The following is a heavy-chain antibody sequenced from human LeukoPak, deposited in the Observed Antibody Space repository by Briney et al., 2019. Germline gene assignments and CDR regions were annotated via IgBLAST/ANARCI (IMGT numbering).Heavy chain of an antibody. CDR2: INPNSGGT. CDR3: ARGPADGSYDY. Sequence: ASVKVSCKASGYTFTVYYLHWMRQAPGQGLEWMGWINPNSGGTNYAQKFQGRVTMTRDTSINTAYMELNSLRSDDTAIYYCARGPADGSYDYWGQGTLVAVSS. D-gene: IGHD1-26*01. CDR1: GYTFTVYY. V-gene: IGHV1-2*02. J-gene: IGHJ4*02.